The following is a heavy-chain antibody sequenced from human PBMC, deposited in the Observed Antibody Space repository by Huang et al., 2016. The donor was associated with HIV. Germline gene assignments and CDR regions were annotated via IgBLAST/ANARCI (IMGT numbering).Heavy chain of an antibody. CDR3: ARGSLEYSVSSSLDY. J-gene: IGHJ4*02. Sequence: QVQLLQSGAEVKKPGSSVKVSCKASGGPFRSYSIAWVRQAPGQGFAWRASLMPVVDWPKYEQKLQGRVRVTADESTSTVYMELRDLRPDDTAVYFCARGSLEYSVSSSLDYWGQGTHVTVSS. V-gene: IGHV1-69*11. CDR2: LMPVVDWP. D-gene: IGHD4-4*01. CDR1: GGPFRSYS.